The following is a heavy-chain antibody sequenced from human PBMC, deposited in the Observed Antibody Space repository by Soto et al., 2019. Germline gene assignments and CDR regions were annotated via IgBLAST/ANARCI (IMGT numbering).Heavy chain of an antibody. J-gene: IGHJ4*02. Sequence: GGSLRLSCAASGFTFSSYAMSWVRQAPGKGLEWVSAISGSGGSTYYADSVKGRFTISRDNSKNTLYLQMNSLRAEDTAVYYCAKDRAGYDFYTGYFDYWGQGTLVTVSS. CDR2: ISGSGGST. CDR3: AKDRAGYDFYTGYFDY. V-gene: IGHV3-23*01. D-gene: IGHD3-3*01. CDR1: GFTFSSYA.